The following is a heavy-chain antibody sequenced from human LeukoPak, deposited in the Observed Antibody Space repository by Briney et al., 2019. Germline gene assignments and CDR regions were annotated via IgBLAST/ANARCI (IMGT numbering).Heavy chain of an antibody. D-gene: IGHD3-22*01. V-gene: IGHV3-30-3*01. Sequence: GGSLRLSCAASGFTFSSYAMHWVRQAPGKGLEWVAVISYDGSNKYYADSVKGRFTISRDNSKNTLYLQMNSLRAEDTAVYYWAGGRYYYDSSGYLPVWGYYGMDVWGQGTTVTVS. CDR3: AGGRYYYDSSGYLPVWGYYGMDV. CDR1: GFTFSSYA. CDR2: ISYDGSNK. J-gene: IGHJ6*02.